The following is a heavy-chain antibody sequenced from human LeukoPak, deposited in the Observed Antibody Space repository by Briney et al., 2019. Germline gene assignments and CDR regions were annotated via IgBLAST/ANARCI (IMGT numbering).Heavy chain of an antibody. Sequence: GGSLRLSCAASGFTFSNYGMSWVRQAPGKGLEWVSGISDTGGTTHYADSVKGRFTISRDNAKNSLYLQMNSLRAEDTAVYYCARQHEGDALDIWGQGTMVTVSS. CDR1: GFTFSNYG. D-gene: IGHD5-18*01. CDR3: ARQHEGDALDI. V-gene: IGHV3-23*01. J-gene: IGHJ3*02. CDR2: ISDTGGTT.